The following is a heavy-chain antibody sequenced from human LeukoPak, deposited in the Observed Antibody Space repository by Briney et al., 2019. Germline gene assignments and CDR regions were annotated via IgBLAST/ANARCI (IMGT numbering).Heavy chain of an antibody. V-gene: IGHV1-69*13. J-gene: IGHJ4*02. CDR2: IIPILDTA. D-gene: IGHD1-14*01. CDR1: GGTFTSYA. CDR3: ARTSGIADRRLFDY. Sequence: GASVKVSCKASGGTFTSYAIIWVRQAPGQGLEWMGGIIPILDTANYAQKFQDRVTITADESTGTAYMELSSLRSEDTAVYYCARTSGIADRRLFDYWGQGTLVTVSS.